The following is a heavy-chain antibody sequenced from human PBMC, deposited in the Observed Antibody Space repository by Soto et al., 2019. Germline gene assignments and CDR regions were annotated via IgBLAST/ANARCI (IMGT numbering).Heavy chain of an antibody. CDR3: ARSQGSSTSLEIYYYYYYGMDV. V-gene: IGHV1-69*01. CDR1: GGTFGSYA. D-gene: IGHD2-2*01. Sequence: QVQLVQSGAEVKKPGSSVKVSCKASGGTFGSYAISWVRQAPGQGLEWMGGVIPITATANYAQKFQGRVTITAHESTSTASMQMSSLRSEDTAVYYCARSQGSSTSLEIYYYYYYGMDVWGEGTTVTVSS. CDR2: VIPITATA. J-gene: IGHJ6*04.